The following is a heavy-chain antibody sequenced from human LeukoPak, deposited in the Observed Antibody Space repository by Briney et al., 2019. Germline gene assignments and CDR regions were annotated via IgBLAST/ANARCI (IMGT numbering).Heavy chain of an antibody. CDR1: GGSFSGYY. V-gene: IGHV4-34*01. CDR2: INHSGST. CDR3: ARAPSIRRYYFDY. Sequence: SETLSLTCAVYGGSFSGYYWSWIRQPPGKGLEWIGEINHSGSTNYNPSLKSRVTISVDTSKNQFSLKLSPVTAADTAVYYCARAPSIRRYYFDYWGQGTLVTVSS. J-gene: IGHJ4*02. D-gene: IGHD3-3*02.